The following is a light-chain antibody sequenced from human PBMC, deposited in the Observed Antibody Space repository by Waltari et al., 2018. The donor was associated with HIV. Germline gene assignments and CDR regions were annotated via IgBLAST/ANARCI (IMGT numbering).Light chain of an antibody. V-gene: IGKV1-5*03. CDR3: HQYASFSGT. CDR1: QHVGAF. CDR2: QAS. Sequence: DIRLTQSPSTLPASAGDRVAITCRAGQHVGAFLAWYQQKPGKTPKLLIFQASILEGGVPSRFSGSVSGSDFTLTINGLQSDDFATYYCHQYASFSGTFGQGTKVEL. J-gene: IGKJ1*01.